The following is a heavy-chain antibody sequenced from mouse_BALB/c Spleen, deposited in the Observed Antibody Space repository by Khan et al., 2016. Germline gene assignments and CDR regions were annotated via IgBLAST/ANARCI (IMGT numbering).Heavy chain of an antibody. J-gene: IGHJ3*01. CDR1: GYTFTDYS. V-gene: IGHV9-2-1*01. CDR2: INTETGEP. CDR3: APITTVPFAY. D-gene: IGHD1-1*01. Sequence: QIQLVQSGPELKKPGETVKISCKASGYTFTDYSMHWVKQAPGKGLKWMGWINTETGEPTYADDFKGRFAFCLETSASTAYLQINTLKHEDTATYFCAPITTVPFAYWGQGTLVTVSA.